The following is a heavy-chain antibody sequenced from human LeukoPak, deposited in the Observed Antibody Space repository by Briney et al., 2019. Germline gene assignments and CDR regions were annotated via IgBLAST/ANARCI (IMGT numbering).Heavy chain of an antibody. J-gene: IGHJ4*02. Sequence: SETLSLTCAVYGGSFSGYYWSWIRQPPGKGLEWIGEINHSGSTNYNPSPKSRVTISVDTSKNQFSLKLSSVTAADTAVYYCARARIAVAGPGFDYWGQGTLVTVSS. CDR3: ARARIAVAGPGFDY. V-gene: IGHV4-34*01. CDR2: INHSGST. CDR1: GGSFSGYY. D-gene: IGHD6-19*01.